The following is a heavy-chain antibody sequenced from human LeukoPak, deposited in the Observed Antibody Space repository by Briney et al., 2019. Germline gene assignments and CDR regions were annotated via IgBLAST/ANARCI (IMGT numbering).Heavy chain of an antibody. V-gene: IGHV1-18*01. CDR1: GGTFSSYA. CDR2: ISAYNGDT. J-gene: IGHJ4*02. Sequence: ASVKVSCKASGGTFSSYAISWVRQAPGQGLEWMGWISAYNGDTNYAKNLKGRVTLTTDTSTSTAYMELRGLRSDDTAVYYCAGDYSGTYYGQYWGQGTLVTVSS. CDR3: AGDYSGTYYGQY. D-gene: IGHD1-26*01.